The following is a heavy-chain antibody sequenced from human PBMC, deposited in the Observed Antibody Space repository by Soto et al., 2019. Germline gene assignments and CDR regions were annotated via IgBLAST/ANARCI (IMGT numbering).Heavy chain of an antibody. Sequence: VSGPTLVNPTQTLTLTCTFSGFSLSTSGMCVSWIRQPPGKALEWLALIDWDDDKYYSTSLKTRLTISKDTSKNQVVLTMTNMDPVDTATYYCARIPNLKYYYDSSGYPGYFDYWGQGTLVTVSS. V-gene: IGHV2-70*01. CDR1: GFSLSTSGMC. J-gene: IGHJ4*02. CDR3: ARIPNLKYYYDSSGYPGYFDY. CDR2: IDWDDDK. D-gene: IGHD3-22*01.